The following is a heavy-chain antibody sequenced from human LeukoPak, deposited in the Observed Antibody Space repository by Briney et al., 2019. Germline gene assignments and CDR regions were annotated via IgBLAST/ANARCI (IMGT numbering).Heavy chain of an antibody. CDR2: INHSGST. J-gene: IGHJ5*02. V-gene: IGHV4-34*01. CDR1: GGSFSGYY. D-gene: IGHD4-17*01. CDR3: ARVDYGDFENWFDP. Sequence: SETLSLTCAVYGGSFSGYYWSWIRQPPGKGLEWIGEINHSGSTNYNPSLKSRVTISVDTSKNQFSLKLSSVTAADTAVYYCARVDYGDFENWFDPWGQGTLVTVSS.